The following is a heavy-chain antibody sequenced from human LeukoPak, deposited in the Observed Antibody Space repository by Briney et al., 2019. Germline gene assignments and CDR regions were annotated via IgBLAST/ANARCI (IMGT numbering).Heavy chain of an antibody. D-gene: IGHD1-26*01. CDR3: ARDRELLPHFDY. V-gene: IGHV1-2*02. J-gene: IGHJ4*02. Sequence: ASVKVSCKASGYTFTGYYMHWVQQAPGQGLEWMGWINPNSGGTNYAQKFQGRVTMTRDTSISTAYMELSRLRSDDTAVYYCARDRELLPHFDYWGQGTLVTVSS. CDR2: INPNSGGT. CDR1: GYTFTGYY.